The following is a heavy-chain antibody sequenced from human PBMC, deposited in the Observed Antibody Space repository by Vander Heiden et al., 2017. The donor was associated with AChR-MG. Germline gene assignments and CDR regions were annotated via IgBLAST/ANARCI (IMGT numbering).Heavy chain of an antibody. CDR2: IYYSGST. CDR1: GGSISSYY. J-gene: IGHJ4*02. V-gene: IGHV4-59*01. CDR3: ARLPGSGYSGYELFDY. D-gene: IGHD5-12*01. Sequence: QVQLQESGPGLVKPSETLSLTCSVSGGSISSYYWSWIRQPPGKGLEWIGYIYYSGSTNYNPSLKSRVTISVDTSKKQFSLKVRSVTAADTAVYYCARLPGSGYSGYELFDYRGQGTLVTVSS.